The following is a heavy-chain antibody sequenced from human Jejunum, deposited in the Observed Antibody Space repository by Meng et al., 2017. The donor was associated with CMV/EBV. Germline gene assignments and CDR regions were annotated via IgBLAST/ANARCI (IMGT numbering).Heavy chain of an antibody. CDR2: IDTVSDI. J-gene: IGHJ3*02. CDR1: EFTFSTYD. D-gene: IGHD3-16*01. V-gene: IGHV3-13*01. CDR3: ARDGGLGAFDI. Sequence: CAASEFTFSTYDMHWVRQATGKGLKWVSGIDTVSDICYPDSVKGRFTISREHAKNSLYLQMNSLRAGDTAVYYCARDGGLGAFDIWGQGTMVTVSS.